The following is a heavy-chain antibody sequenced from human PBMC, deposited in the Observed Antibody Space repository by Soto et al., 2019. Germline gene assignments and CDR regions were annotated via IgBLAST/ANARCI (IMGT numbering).Heavy chain of an antibody. V-gene: IGHV5-51*01. Sequence: GESLKISCKGSGYSFTSYWIGWVRQMPGKGLEWMGIIYPGDSDTRYSPSFQGRVTISADKSISTAYLQWSSLKASDTAMYYCARTNTRVISSTLFDYWGQGTLVTVSS. CDR2: IYPGDSDT. CDR1: GYSFTSYW. CDR3: ARTNTRVISSTLFDY. D-gene: IGHD3-22*01. J-gene: IGHJ4*02.